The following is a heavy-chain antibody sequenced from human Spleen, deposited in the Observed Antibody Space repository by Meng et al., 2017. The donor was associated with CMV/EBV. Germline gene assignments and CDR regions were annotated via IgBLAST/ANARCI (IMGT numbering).Heavy chain of an antibody. CDR2: INHSGDT. Sequence: FSGSYWSWIRPPPGKVLEWIGEINHSGDTKYNPSLKSRVTISVDTSKNQFSLKLKSVTAADTAVYYCARGRITMVRGLIVSGRNWFDPWGQGTLVTVSS. D-gene: IGHD3-10*01. CDR1: FSGSY. CDR3: ARGRITMVRGLIVSGRNWFDP. J-gene: IGHJ5*02. V-gene: IGHV4-34*01.